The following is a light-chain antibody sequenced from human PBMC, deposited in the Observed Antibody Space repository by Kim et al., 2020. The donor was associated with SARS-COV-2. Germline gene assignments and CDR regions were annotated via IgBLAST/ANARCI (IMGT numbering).Light chain of an antibody. Sequence: LSPGESATLSCRASQSVSGSYLAWYQQKPGQAPRLLIYDASNRATGIPDRFSGSGSGTDFTLAISRLEPEDFAVYYCQQYGTSPYTFGQGTKLEI. CDR2: DAS. V-gene: IGKV3-20*01. J-gene: IGKJ2*01. CDR3: QQYGTSPYT. CDR1: QSVSGSY.